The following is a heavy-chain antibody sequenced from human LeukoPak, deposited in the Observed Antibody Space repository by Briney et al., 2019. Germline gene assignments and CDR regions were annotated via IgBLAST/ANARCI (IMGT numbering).Heavy chain of an antibody. CDR1: GFRFRSYG. V-gene: IGHV3-30*02. J-gene: IGHJ3*02. CDR3: AKATGGVIYDKDVFDM. Sequence: PGGSLRLSCAASGFRFRSYGMNWVRQAPGKGLEWMTFIGYDGSYTYYVDSVKGRFTISRDNSKNTLYLQMSSLRPEDTAVYYCAKATGGVIYDKDVFDMWGKGTMVTVSS. CDR2: IGYDGSYT. D-gene: IGHD3-16*01.